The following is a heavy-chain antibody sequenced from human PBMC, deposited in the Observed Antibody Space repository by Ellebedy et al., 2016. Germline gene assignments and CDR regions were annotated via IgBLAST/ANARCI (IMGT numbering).Heavy chain of an antibody. CDR1: GFIFSTYA. J-gene: IGHJ6*03. CDR2: ISGSGSTT. D-gene: IGHD1-14*01. V-gene: IGHV3-23*01. Sequence: GESLKISXAASGFIFSTYAMSWVRQPPGKGLEWVSAISGSGSTTYYADSVKGRFTISRDNSKNTLYLQMNSLRAEDTAVYYCASLPGSGNYYYMDVWGKGTTVTVSS. CDR3: ASLPGSGNYYYMDV.